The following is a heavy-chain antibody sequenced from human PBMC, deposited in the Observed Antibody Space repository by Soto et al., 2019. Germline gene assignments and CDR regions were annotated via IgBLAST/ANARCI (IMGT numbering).Heavy chain of an antibody. J-gene: IGHJ4*02. V-gene: IGHV4-39*02. CDR3: ATVIVGATRHPDSDS. CDR1: GGSINNNNYY. D-gene: IGHD2-15*01. CDR2: IYYDGST. Sequence: LSLTCTVSGGSINNNNYYWAWIRQPPGKGLSWIASIYYDGSTYYNSSLKSRVTISRDTSKNHFSLRLTSMTAADTAVYYCATVIVGATRHPDSDSWGQGTMVTVYS.